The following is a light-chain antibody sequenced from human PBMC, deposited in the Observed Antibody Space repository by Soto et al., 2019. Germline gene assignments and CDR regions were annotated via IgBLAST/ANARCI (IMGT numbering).Light chain of an antibody. CDR1: QSISSW. CDR3: QQYNIYWT. CDR2: DAS. Sequence: AHSPSTLAGSVGDRVTITCRASQSISSWLAWYQQKPGKAPKLLIYDASVLESGVPSRFSGSGSGTEFTLTISSLQHDDFATYYCQQYNIYWTFGQGTKVDIK. V-gene: IGKV1-5*01. J-gene: IGKJ1*01.